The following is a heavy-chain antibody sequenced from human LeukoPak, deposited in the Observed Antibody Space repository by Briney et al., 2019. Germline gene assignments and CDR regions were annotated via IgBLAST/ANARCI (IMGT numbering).Heavy chain of an antibody. Sequence: GGSLRLSCAASGFTFSSYAMGWVRQAPGKGLEWVSAISGSGGNTSYADSVKGRFTISRDNSKNTLYLQMNSLIAEDTAVYYCAKDREASLEWLSRIDYWGQGTLVTVSS. CDR3: AKDREASLEWLSRIDY. CDR1: GFTFSSYA. CDR2: ISGSGGNT. D-gene: IGHD3-3*01. J-gene: IGHJ4*02. V-gene: IGHV3-23*01.